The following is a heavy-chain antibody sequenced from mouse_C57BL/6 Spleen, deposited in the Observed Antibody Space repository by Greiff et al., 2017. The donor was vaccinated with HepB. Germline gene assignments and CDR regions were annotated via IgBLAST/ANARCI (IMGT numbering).Heavy chain of an antibody. CDR3: ARPLSYDYPYFDY. D-gene: IGHD2-4*01. Sequence: QVQLQQSGTELVKPGASVKLSCKASGYTFTSYWMHWVKQRPGQGLEWIGNINPSNGGTNYNEKFKSKATLTVDKSSSTAYMQLSSLTSEDSAVYYCARPLSYDYPYFDYWGQGTTLTVSS. V-gene: IGHV1-53*01. J-gene: IGHJ2*01. CDR2: INPSNGGT. CDR1: GYTFTSYW.